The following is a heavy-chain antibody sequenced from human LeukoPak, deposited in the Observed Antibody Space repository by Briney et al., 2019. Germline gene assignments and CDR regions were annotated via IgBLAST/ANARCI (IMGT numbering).Heavy chain of an antibody. Sequence: GGSLRLSCAASGFTFSSYAMHWVRQAPGKGLEWVAVISYDGSNKYYADSVKGRFTISRDNSKNTLYLQMNSLRAEDTAVYYCARGAIEVAVAGTGWYYYYGMDVWGQGTTVTVSS. CDR2: ISYDGSNK. CDR3: ARGAIEVAVAGTGWYYYYGMDV. J-gene: IGHJ6*02. V-gene: IGHV3-30-3*01. D-gene: IGHD6-19*01. CDR1: GFTFSSYA.